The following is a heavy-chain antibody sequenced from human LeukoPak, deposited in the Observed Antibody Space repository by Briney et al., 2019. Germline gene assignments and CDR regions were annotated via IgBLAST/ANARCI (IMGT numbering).Heavy chain of an antibody. CDR3: TTERYSSSWYFDY. CDR2: IKSKTDGGTT. CDR1: GFSFSIYW. Sequence: GGSLRLSCAASGFSFSIYWMSWVRQAPGKGLEWVGRIKSKTDGGTTDYAAPVKGRFTISRDDSKNTLYLQMNSLKTEDTAVYYCTTERYSSSWYFDYWGQGTLVTVSS. J-gene: IGHJ4*02. V-gene: IGHV3-15*01. D-gene: IGHD6-13*01.